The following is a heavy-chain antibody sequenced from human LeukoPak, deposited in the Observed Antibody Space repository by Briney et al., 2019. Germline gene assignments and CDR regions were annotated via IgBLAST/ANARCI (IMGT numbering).Heavy chain of an antibody. CDR1: GFDFSSYT. D-gene: IGHD1-7*01. Sequence: GGSLRLSCVGSGFDFSSYTMNWVRQAPGKGLEWLTFILYNERKEFYADSVKGRFTVSRDKSKNTLYLQMNSLRAEDMAVYYCAKDGTGIDYWGQGTLVTVSS. V-gene: IGHV3-30*04. CDR2: ILYNERKE. J-gene: IGHJ4*02. CDR3: AKDGTGIDY.